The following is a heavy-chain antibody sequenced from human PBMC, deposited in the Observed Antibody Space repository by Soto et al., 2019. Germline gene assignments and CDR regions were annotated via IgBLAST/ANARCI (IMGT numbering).Heavy chain of an antibody. CDR3: TRVGIAVAGTFDY. V-gene: IGHV3-49*03. J-gene: IGHJ4*02. CDR1: GFTFGDYA. CDR2: IRSKAYGGTT. Sequence: GGSLRLSCTASGFTFGDYAMSWFRQAPGKGLEWVGFIRSKAYGGTTEYAASVKGRFTISRDDSKSIAYLQMNSLKTEDTAVFYCTRVGIAVAGTFDYWGQGTLVTVSS. D-gene: IGHD6-19*01.